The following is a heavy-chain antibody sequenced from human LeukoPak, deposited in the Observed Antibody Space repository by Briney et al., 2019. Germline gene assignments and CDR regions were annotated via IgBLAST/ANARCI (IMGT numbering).Heavy chain of an antibody. D-gene: IGHD3-10*01. CDR1: GFTVSSNC. V-gene: IGHV3-66*01. Sequence: PGGSLSLSCAASGFTVSSNCMSWARQAPGKGLEWVSVIYSGGSTYCADSVKGRFTISRDNSKNTLYLQMNSLRAEDTAVYYCARDLWFGELLGYWGQGTLVTVSS. CDR3: ARDLWFGELLGY. CDR2: IYSGGST. J-gene: IGHJ4*02.